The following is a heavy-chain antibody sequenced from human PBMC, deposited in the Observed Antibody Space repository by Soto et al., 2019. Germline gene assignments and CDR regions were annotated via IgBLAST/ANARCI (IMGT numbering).Heavy chain of an antibody. CDR1: GFTFSSSG. V-gene: IGHV3-30*03. J-gene: IGHJ3*02. CDR2: ISYDGSIK. D-gene: IGHD6-13*01. CDR3: ATEESAAGRVGGLDI. Sequence: GGSLRLSCAACGFTFSSSGIHWVRQAPCKGLEWVAVISYDGSIKYYADSARGRFTISRDNSKNTLYLQMNSLRAEDTAMFYCATEESAAGRVGGLDIWGQGKLVNV.